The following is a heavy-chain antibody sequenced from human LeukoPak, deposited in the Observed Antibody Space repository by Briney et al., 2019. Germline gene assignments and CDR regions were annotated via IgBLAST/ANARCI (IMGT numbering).Heavy chain of an antibody. Sequence: SETLSLTCNVSGGSISSGRYYWSWIRLPAGKGLEWIGRIFTSGSTNYNPSLKSRVTISLDTSKNQFSLKLSSVTAADTAVYYCAGLGSVPAFDIWGQGTMVTVSS. V-gene: IGHV4-61*02. CDR3: AGLGSVPAFDI. D-gene: IGHD3-10*01. J-gene: IGHJ3*02. CDR1: GGSISSGRYY. CDR2: IFTSGST.